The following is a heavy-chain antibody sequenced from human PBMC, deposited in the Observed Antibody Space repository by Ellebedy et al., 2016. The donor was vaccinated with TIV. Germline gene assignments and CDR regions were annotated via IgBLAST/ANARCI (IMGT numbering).Heavy chain of an antibody. V-gene: IGHV3-30*16. D-gene: IGHD6-13*01. CDR3: ARGGGEQQLVSYNWFDP. CDR1: GFTFSSYA. J-gene: IGHJ5*02. Sequence: GESLKISCAASGFTFSSYAMHWVRQAPGKGLEWVAVISYDGSNKYYADSVKGRLTISRDNSKNTLYLQMHSLRAEDTAVYYCARGGGEQQLVSYNWFDPWGQGTLVTVSS. CDR2: ISYDGSNK.